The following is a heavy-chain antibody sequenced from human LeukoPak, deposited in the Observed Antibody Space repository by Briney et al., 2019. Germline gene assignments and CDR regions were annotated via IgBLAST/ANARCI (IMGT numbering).Heavy chain of an antibody. Sequence: GRSLRLSCAASGFTFSSYIMNWVRQAPGRGLEWVSSISGSSSYIYYADSVKGRFTISRDNAKNSLYLQMNSLRAEDTAVYYCARDGEEMATIVEYFQLWGQGTLVTVSS. CDR3: ARDGEEMATIVEYFQL. D-gene: IGHD5-24*01. CDR1: GFTFSSYI. J-gene: IGHJ1*01. CDR2: ISGSSSYI. V-gene: IGHV3-21*01.